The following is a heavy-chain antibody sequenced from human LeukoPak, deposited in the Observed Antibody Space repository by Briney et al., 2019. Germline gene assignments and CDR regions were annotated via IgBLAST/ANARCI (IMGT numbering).Heavy chain of an antibody. CDR1: GYSISSGYY. V-gene: IGHV4-38-2*02. Sequence: PSETLSLTCTVSGYSISSGYYWGWIRQPPGKGLEWIGSIYHSGSTYYNPSLKSRVTKSVDTSKNQFSLKLHSVTAADTAVYYCARGVDGNGYFDYWGQGILVTVS. CDR2: IYHSGST. J-gene: IGHJ4*02. CDR3: ARGVDGNGYFDY. D-gene: IGHD2-8*01.